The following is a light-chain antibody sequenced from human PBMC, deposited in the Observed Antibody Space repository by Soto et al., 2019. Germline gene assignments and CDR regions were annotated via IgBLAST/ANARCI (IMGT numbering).Light chain of an antibody. CDR3: SSYTSSTPVV. V-gene: IGLV2-14*01. CDR2: DVS. CDR1: SSDVGGYNY. Sequence: QSALTQPASVSGSPGQSITISCTGTSSDVGGYNYVSWYQQHPGKAPKLMIYDVSNRPSGVSNRFSGSKSGNTASLTISGLQAEEEADYYCSSYTSSTPVVFGGGTKRTVL. J-gene: IGLJ2*01.